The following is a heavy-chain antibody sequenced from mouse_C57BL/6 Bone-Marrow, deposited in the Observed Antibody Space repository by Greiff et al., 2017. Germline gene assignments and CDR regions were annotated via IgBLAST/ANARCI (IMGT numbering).Heavy chain of an antibody. CDR1: GYTFTSYW. CDR2: IHPNSGST. CDR3: ARWDYYGSSRGYYAMDY. Sequence: VQLQQPGAELVKPGASVKLSCKASGYTFTSYWMHWVKQRPGQGLEWIGMIHPNSGSTNYNEKFKSKATLTVDKSSSPAYMKLSSLTSEDSAVYYCARWDYYGSSRGYYAMDYWGQGTSVTVSS. V-gene: IGHV1-64*01. J-gene: IGHJ4*01. D-gene: IGHD1-1*01.